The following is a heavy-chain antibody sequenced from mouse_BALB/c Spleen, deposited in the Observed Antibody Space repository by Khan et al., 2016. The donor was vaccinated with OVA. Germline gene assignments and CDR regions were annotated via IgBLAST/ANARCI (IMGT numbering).Heavy chain of an antibody. CDR1: GYSFTGYF. Sequence: VQLKESGPELVKPGASVKISCKASGYSFTGYFMHWVMQSHGKSLEWIGRINPHFGETFYNQKFVGKATLTVDESYSTAHLELRCLASEDFSVFYCARICGSNFDYWGQGTTLTVSS. J-gene: IGHJ2*01. V-gene: IGHV1-20*02. CDR3: ARICGSNFDY. D-gene: IGHD1-1*01. CDR2: INPHFGET.